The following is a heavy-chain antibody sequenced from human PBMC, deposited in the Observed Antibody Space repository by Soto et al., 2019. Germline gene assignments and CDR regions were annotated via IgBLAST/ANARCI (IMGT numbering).Heavy chain of an antibody. CDR3: ARLIAAAGTSAFDY. Sequence: GASVKVSCKASGYTFTSYGISWVRQAPGQGLEWMGWISAYNGNTNYAQKLQGRVTMTTDTSTSTAYMELRSLRSDDTAVYYCARLIAAAGTSAFDYWGQGTLVTVSS. CDR1: GYTFTSYG. CDR2: ISAYNGNT. V-gene: IGHV1-18*04. J-gene: IGHJ4*02. D-gene: IGHD6-13*01.